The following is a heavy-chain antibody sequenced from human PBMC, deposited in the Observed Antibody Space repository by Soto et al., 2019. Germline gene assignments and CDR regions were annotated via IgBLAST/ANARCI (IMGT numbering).Heavy chain of an antibody. D-gene: IGHD3-3*01. CDR2: MNPNSGNT. CDR3: ARLITIFGVVYGMDV. J-gene: IGHJ6*02. CDR1: GYTFTSYD. V-gene: IGHV1-8*01. Sequence: ASVKVSCKASGYTFTSYDINWVRQATGQGLEWMGWMNPNSGNTGYAQKFQGRVTMTRNTSISTAYMELSSLRSEDTAVYYCARLITIFGVVYGMDVWGQGTTVTVSS.